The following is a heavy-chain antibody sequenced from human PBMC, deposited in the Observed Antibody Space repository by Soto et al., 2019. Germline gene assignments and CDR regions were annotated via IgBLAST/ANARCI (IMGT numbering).Heavy chain of an antibody. V-gene: IGHV3-23*01. CDR1: GFSFSTYG. J-gene: IGHJ5*02. CDR3: TRWNGYGDL. D-gene: IGHD1-1*01. CDR2: VSGGSGVT. Sequence: EMQLLESGGGLVQPGGSLRLSCVVSGFSFSTYGVTWVRQAPGKGLEWVCGVSGGSGVTHYTDTVKGRFTISGDDSKNTVYLQMHSLRGEDTAVYYCTRWNGYGDLWGQGTLVTVSS.